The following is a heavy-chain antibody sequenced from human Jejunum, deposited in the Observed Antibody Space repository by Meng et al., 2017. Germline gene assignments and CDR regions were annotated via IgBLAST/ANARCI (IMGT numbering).Heavy chain of an antibody. J-gene: IGHJ4*02. CDR3: ARGWKYAWFN. CDR1: CGFSSIYW. CDR2: MHQSGSS. D-gene: IGHD1-7*01. V-gene: IGHV4-4*02. Sequence: QVQLQESGPGLVRPSGALSLTCAVSCGFSSIYWWSWLRQPPGKGLEWIGEMHQSGSSNYNPSLKSRLTMSVDESKNHFSLKLNSVTAADTAVYYCARGWKYAWFNWGQGTLVTVFS.